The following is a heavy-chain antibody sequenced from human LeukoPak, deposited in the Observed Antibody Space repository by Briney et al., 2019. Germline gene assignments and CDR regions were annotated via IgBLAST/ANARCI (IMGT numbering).Heavy chain of an antibody. D-gene: IGHD1-26*01. CDR2: VGGSGVNT. V-gene: IGHV3-23*01. CDR3: AKGMSGSNPYNWLDP. J-gene: IGHJ5*02. Sequence: PGGSLRLSCAVSGLTSSNYAMSWVRQAPGKGLEWVSLVGGSGVNTFYADSVKGRFTISRDNSKNILFLQVNSLRVEDTAVYYCAKGMSGSNPYNWLDPWGQGTLVTVSS. CDR1: GLTSSNYA.